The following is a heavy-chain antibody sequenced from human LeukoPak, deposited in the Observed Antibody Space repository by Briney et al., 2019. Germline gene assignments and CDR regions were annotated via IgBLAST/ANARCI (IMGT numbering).Heavy chain of an antibody. CDR1: GFTFSSYS. Sequence: PGGSLRLSCAASGFTFSSYSMNWVRQAPGKGLEWVSSISSSSSYIYYADSVKGRFTISRDNAKNSLYLQINSLRAEDTAVYYCAREPPYGDEFDYWGQGTLVTVSS. CDR2: ISSSSSYI. CDR3: AREPPYGDEFDY. D-gene: IGHD4-17*01. V-gene: IGHV3-21*01. J-gene: IGHJ4*02.